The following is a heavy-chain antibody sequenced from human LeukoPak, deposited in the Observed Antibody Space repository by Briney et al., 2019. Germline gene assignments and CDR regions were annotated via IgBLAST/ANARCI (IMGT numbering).Heavy chain of an antibody. V-gene: IGHV4-34*01. CDR3: ARSMPKGRRLWWSSGYFDY. CDR2: INHSGST. CDR1: GGSFSGYY. Sequence: SETLSLTCAVYGGSFSGYYWSWIRQPPGKGLEWIGEINHSGSTNYNPSLKSRVTISVDTSKNQFSLKLSSVTAADTAVYYCARSMPKGRRLWWSSGYFDYWGQGTLVTVSS. D-gene: IGHD2-21*01. J-gene: IGHJ4*02.